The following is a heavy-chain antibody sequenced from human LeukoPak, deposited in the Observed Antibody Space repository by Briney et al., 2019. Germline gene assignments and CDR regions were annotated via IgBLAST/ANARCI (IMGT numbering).Heavy chain of an antibody. CDR1: GFTFSPFS. J-gene: IGHJ4*02. V-gene: IGHV3-21*01. CDR2: ITSTSGYI. Sequence: PGGSLRLSCAASGFTFSPFSMNWVRQAPGKGLEWVSSITSTSGYIYYADSMKGRLTVSRDNAKNSLYLQMNSLKAEDTAVYYCARGSYGDFRNDYWGQGTLVTVSS. CDR3: ARGSYGDFRNDY. D-gene: IGHD4-17*01.